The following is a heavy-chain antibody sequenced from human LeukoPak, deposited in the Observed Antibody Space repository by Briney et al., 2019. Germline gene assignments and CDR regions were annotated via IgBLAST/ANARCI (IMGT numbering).Heavy chain of an antibody. J-gene: IGHJ5*02. Sequence: GGSLRLSCAASGFTFSSYATHWVRQAPGKGLEWVTVISYDGSNRYYADSVKGRFTISRDNSKNTLYLQMNSLRAEDTAVYYCAREISDDILTGYYIGYNWFDPWGQGTLVTVSS. V-gene: IGHV3-30*04. CDR3: AREISDDILTGYYIGYNWFDP. CDR1: GFTFSSYA. D-gene: IGHD3-9*01. CDR2: ISYDGSNR.